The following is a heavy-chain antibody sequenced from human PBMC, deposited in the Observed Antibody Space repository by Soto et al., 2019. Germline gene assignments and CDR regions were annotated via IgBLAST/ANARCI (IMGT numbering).Heavy chain of an antibody. V-gene: IGHV3-33*08. CDR1: GFIFSSYT. J-gene: IGHJ4*02. CDR3: ARDETHYFDY. Sequence: GGSLRLSCAASGFIFSSYTMNWVRQAPGKGLEWVAVIWYDGSKKYYADSVKGRFIISRDNSKNTLYLQMNSLRAEDTAVYYCARDETHYFDYWGQGTLVNVSS. CDR2: IWYDGSKK.